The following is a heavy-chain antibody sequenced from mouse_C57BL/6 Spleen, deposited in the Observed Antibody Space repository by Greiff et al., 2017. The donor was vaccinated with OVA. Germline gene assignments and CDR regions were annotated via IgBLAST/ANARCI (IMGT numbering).Heavy chain of an antibody. CDR2: IDPSDSYT. J-gene: IGHJ2*01. Sequence: QVQLQQPGAELVMPGASVKLSCKASGYTFTSYWMHWVKQRPGQGLEWIGEIDPSDSYTNYNQKFKGKSTLTVDKSSSTAYIQLSSLTSEDSAVYYCARFFGGDGYCDYWGQGTTLTVSS. CDR1: GYTFTSYW. V-gene: IGHV1-69*01. D-gene: IGHD2-3*01. CDR3: ARFFGGDGYCDY.